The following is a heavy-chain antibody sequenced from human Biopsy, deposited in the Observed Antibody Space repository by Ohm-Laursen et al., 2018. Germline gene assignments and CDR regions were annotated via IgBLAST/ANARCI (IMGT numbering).Heavy chain of an antibody. CDR3: ASGDIGGIGLDV. V-gene: IGHV4-59*01. Sequence: SETLSLTCTVSGGSISSYYWNWIRQPPGKGLEWIGYIYYSGTTDYSPSLKSRVTISIDKSKNQFFLKLSSVTADDTAVYYCASGDIGGIGLDVWGLGTTVTVSS. J-gene: IGHJ6*02. CDR1: GGSISSYY. CDR2: IYYSGTT. D-gene: IGHD3-10*01.